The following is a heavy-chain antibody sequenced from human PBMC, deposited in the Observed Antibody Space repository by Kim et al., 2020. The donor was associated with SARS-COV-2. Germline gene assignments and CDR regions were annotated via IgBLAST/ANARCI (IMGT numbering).Heavy chain of an antibody. V-gene: IGHV1-69*13. CDR3: ARANDWRWLQFDYYYYGMDV. Sequence: SVKVSCKASGGTFSSYAISWVRQAPGQGLEWMGGIIPIFGTANYAQKFQGRVTITADESTSTAYMELSSLRSEDTAVYYCARANDWRWLQFDYYYYGMDVWGQGTTVTVSS. J-gene: IGHJ6*02. CDR2: IIPIFGTA. D-gene: IGHD5-12*01. CDR1: GGTFSSYA.